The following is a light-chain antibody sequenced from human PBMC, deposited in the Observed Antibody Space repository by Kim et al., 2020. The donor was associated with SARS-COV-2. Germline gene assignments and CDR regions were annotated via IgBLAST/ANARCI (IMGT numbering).Light chain of an antibody. V-gene: IGLV3-1*01. CDR3: QAWDSTTQV. Sequence: SYELTQPPSVSVSPGQTASITCSGDKLGGKYVCWYQQRPGQSPVVVIYQDRKRPSGIPERFSGSNSGNTATLTISGTQAMDEADYYCQAWDSTTQVFGGGTQLTVL. CDR1: KLGGKY. J-gene: IGLJ2*01. CDR2: QDR.